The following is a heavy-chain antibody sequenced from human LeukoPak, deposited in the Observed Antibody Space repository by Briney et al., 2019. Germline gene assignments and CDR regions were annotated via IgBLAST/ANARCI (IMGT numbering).Heavy chain of an antibody. D-gene: IGHD6-19*01. Sequence: ASVKVSCKASGFTFTSSAVQWVRQARGQRLEWIGWIVVGGGNTNYAQKFQERVTITRDMSTSTAYMELSSLRSEDTAVYYCAADQYSSGSLDYWGQGTLVTVSS. CDR3: AADQYSSGSLDY. CDR2: IVVGGGNT. V-gene: IGHV1-58*01. CDR1: GFTFTSSA. J-gene: IGHJ4*02.